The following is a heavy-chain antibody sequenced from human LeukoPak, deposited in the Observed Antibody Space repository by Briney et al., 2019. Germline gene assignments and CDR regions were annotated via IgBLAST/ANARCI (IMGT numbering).Heavy chain of an antibody. Sequence: PGGSLRLSCAASGFTFSSYWMHWVRQAPGKGLVWVSRINRDGSSTSYADSVKGRFTISRDNAKNTLYLQMNSLRAEDTAVYYCALYYYGSGSSIYYYYYGMDVWGQGTTVTVSS. V-gene: IGHV3-74*01. D-gene: IGHD3-10*01. J-gene: IGHJ6*02. CDR3: ALYYYGSGSSIYYYYYGMDV. CDR2: INRDGSST. CDR1: GFTFSSYW.